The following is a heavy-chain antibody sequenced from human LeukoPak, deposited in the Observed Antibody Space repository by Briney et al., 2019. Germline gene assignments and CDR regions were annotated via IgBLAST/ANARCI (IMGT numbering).Heavy chain of an antibody. D-gene: IGHD3-9*01. CDR2: INHSGST. V-gene: IGHV4-39*07. CDR1: GGSISSGGYY. CDR3: ARGGGLRYFDWLLPPFDY. J-gene: IGHJ4*02. Sequence: SETLSLTCTVSGGSISSGGYYWSWIRQPPGKGLEWIGEINHSGSTNYNPSLKSRVTISVDTSKNQFSLKLSSVTAADTAVYYCARGGGLRYFDWLLPPFDYWGQGTLVTVSS.